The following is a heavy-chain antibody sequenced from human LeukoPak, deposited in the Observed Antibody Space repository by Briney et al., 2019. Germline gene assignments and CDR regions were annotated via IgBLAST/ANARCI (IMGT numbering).Heavy chain of an antibody. D-gene: IGHD3-3*01. Sequence: PGGSLRLSCAASGFTFSSYGMHWVRQAPGKGLEWVAFIRYDGSNKYYADSVKGRFTISRDNSKNTLYLQMNSLRAEDTAVYYCAKWKSFTIFGVVPSGRDYWGQGTLVTISS. CDR1: GFTFSSYG. CDR2: IRYDGSNK. J-gene: IGHJ4*02. CDR3: AKWKSFTIFGVVPSGRDY. V-gene: IGHV3-30*02.